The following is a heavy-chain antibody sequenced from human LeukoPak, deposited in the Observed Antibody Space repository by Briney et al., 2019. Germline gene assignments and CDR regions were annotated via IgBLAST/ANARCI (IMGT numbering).Heavy chain of an antibody. J-gene: IGHJ6*03. CDR2: INWNSGDI. D-gene: IGHD3-10*01. CDR3: AKDWRGYYYYLDV. CDR1: GFNFSSYA. Sequence: SGGSLRLSCAASGFNFSSYAMAWVRQAPGKGLEWVSGINWNSGDINYADSVKGRFTISRDNAKNSVYLQMNSLRAEDTALYYCAKDWRGYYYYLDVWGKGTTVTVSS. V-gene: IGHV3-9*01.